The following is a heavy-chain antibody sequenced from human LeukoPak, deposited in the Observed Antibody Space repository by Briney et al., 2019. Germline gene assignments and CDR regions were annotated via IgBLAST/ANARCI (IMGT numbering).Heavy chain of an antibody. D-gene: IGHD2-21*02. Sequence: GGSLRLSCAASGFTFSNYAMSCVRQAPGKGLEWVSAISGSGDNTYYADSVKGRFTVSRDNSKNTLYVQMKSLRAEDTAVYYCAKDFVVVPGNVNYFDSWGQGTLVTVSS. J-gene: IGHJ4*02. V-gene: IGHV3-23*01. CDR1: GFTFSNYA. CDR3: AKDFVVVPGNVNYFDS. CDR2: ISGSGDNT.